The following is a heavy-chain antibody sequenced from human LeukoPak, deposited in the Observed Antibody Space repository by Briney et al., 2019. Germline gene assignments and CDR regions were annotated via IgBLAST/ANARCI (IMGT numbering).Heavy chain of an antibody. CDR1: GFNFDDYV. CDR2: INWNGGSR. J-gene: IGHJ4*02. Sequence: GGSLRLSCAASGFNFDDYVMAWVRQAPGKGMEWVSGINWNGGSRGYADSVKGRFTISRDNSKNTLYLQMNSLRAEDTAVYYCAKSGYNRFDYWGQGTLVTVSS. V-gene: IGHV3-20*04. D-gene: IGHD5-24*01. CDR3: AKSGYNRFDY.